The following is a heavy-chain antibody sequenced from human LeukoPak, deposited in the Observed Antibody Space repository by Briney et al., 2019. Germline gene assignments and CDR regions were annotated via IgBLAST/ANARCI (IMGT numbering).Heavy chain of an antibody. Sequence: GESLRLSCAASGFTFSSYAMSWVRQAPGKGLEWVSSISGSGGRTHYADSVRGRFTISRDNSKNTLYLQMDSLRAEDTAVYYCATPPTVTRNYWGQGTLVTVSS. J-gene: IGHJ4*02. V-gene: IGHV3-23*01. CDR2: ISGSGGRT. D-gene: IGHD4-17*01. CDR3: ATPPTVTRNY. CDR1: GFTFSSYA.